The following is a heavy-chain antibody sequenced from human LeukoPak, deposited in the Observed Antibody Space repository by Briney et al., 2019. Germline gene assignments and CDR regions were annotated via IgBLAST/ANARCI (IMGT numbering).Heavy chain of an antibody. CDR3: AREQSGYSSGLGTFDY. V-gene: IGHV4-38-2*02. Sequence: PSETLSLTCAVSGYSISSGYYWGWIRQPPGKGLEWIGSIYHSGSTYYNPSLKSRVTISVDTSKNQFSLKLSSVTAADTAVYYCAREQSGYSSGLGTFDYWGQGTLVTLSS. J-gene: IGHJ4*02. CDR2: IYHSGST. D-gene: IGHD6-19*01. CDR1: GYSISSGYY.